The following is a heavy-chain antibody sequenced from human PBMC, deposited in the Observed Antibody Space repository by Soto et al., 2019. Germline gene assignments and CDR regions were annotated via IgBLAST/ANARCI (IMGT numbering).Heavy chain of an antibody. Sequence: ASVKVSCKASGYTFTSYDINWVRQATGQGLEWMGWMNPNNGNTGYAQKFQGRVTITRDTSTSTAYMELSSLRSEDTAVYYCARARPGMDVWGQGTTVTVSS. J-gene: IGHJ6*02. CDR2: MNPNNGNT. CDR1: GYTFTSYD. CDR3: ARARPGMDV. D-gene: IGHD3-10*01. V-gene: IGHV1-8*01.